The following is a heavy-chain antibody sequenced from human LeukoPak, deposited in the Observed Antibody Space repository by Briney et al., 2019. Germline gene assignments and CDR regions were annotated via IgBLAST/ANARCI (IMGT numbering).Heavy chain of an antibody. V-gene: IGHV3-9*01. D-gene: IGHD5-18*01. CDR1: GSTFDDYA. CDR3: ATGYSYGQIDY. CDR2: ISWNSGSI. J-gene: IGHJ4*02. Sequence: AGRSLRLSCAASGSTFDDYAMHWVRQAPGKGLEWVSGISWNSGSIGYADSVKGRFTISRDNARNSLYLQMNSLRAEDTALYYCATGYSYGQIDYWGQGTLVTVSS.